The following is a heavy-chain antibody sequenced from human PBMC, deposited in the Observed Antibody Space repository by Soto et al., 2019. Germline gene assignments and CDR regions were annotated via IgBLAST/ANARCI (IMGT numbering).Heavy chain of an antibody. J-gene: IGHJ6*02. CDR3: ARVTFAGYSYLRYYYGMDV. CDR2: IKQDGSEK. Sequence: EVQLLESGGGLVQPGGSLRLSCAASGFTFSSFAMSWVRQAPGKGLEWVANIKQDGSEKYYVDSVKGRFTISRDNAKNSLYLQMNSLRAEDTAVYYCARVTFAGYSYLRYYYGMDVWGQGTTVTVSS. CDR1: GFTFSSFA. V-gene: IGHV3-7*03. D-gene: IGHD5-18*01.